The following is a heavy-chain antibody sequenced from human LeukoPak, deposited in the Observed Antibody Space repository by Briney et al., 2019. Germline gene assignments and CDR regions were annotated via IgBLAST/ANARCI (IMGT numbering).Heavy chain of an antibody. V-gene: IGHV1-2*02. D-gene: IGHD3-3*01. CDR2: INPNSGGT. Sequence: ASAKVSCKASGGTFSSYAISWVRQAPGQGLEWMGWINPNSGGTNYAQKFQGRVTMTRDTSISTAYMELSRLRSDDTAVYYCARSNYDFWSGYYIDYWGQGTLVTVSS. CDR3: ARSNYDFWSGYYIDY. J-gene: IGHJ4*02. CDR1: GGTFSSYA.